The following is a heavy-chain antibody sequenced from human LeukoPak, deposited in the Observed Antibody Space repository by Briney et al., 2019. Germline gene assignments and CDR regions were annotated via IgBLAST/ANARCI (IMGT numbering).Heavy chain of an antibody. Sequence: PGGSLRLSCAASGFTVSSNYMSWVRQAPGKGLEWVSVIYSGGSPYYADSVKGRFTISRDNSKNTLYLQMNSLRAEDTAVYYCARDVKSGDYFDYWGQGTLVTVSS. CDR3: ARDVKSGDYFDY. D-gene: IGHD7-27*01. V-gene: IGHV3-66*01. J-gene: IGHJ4*02. CDR1: GFTVSSNY. CDR2: IYSGGSP.